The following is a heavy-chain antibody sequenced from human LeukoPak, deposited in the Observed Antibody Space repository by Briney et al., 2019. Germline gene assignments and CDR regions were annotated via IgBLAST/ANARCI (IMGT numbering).Heavy chain of an antibody. CDR3: ARGIPAAAGGNWFDP. D-gene: IGHD6-25*01. Sequence: ASVKVSCKASGYTFTSYGINWVRQATGQGLEWMGWMNPNSGNTDYAQKFQGRVTMTSDTSISTAYMELSSLRSEDTAVYYCARGIPAAAGGNWFDPWGQGTLVTVSS. V-gene: IGHV1-8*01. J-gene: IGHJ5*02. CDR1: GYTFTSYG. CDR2: MNPNSGNT.